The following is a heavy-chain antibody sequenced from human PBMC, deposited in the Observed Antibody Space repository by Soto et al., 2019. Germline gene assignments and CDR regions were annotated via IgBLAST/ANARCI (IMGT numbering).Heavy chain of an antibody. D-gene: IGHD1-1*01. CDR1: CYIFIDYW. Sequence: GASLKISCTSSCYIFIDYWIGWVRQMPGKGLEGMGIVYPRDSDTRYSPSFQGQVTISADRSTGTAFLQWRSLKASDTALYYCARPPRHGYSLHWNAWGQGTLVTVSS. J-gene: IGHJ5*02. CDR2: VYPRDSDT. CDR3: ARPPRHGYSLHWNA. V-gene: IGHV5-51*01.